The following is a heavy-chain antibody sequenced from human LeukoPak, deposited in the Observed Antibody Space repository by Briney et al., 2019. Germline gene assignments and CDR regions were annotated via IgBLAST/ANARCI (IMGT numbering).Heavy chain of an antibody. J-gene: IGHJ4*02. Sequence: GGSLRLSCAASGFTFSSYAMSWVRQAPGKGLEWVSAISGSGGSTYYADSVKGRFTISRDNAKNSLYLQMNSLRAEDMALYYCAKGGTYYYDSSGYRSYYFDYWGQGTLVTVSS. V-gene: IGHV3-23*01. CDR2: ISGSGGST. D-gene: IGHD3-22*01. CDR1: GFTFSSYA. CDR3: AKGGTYYYDSSGYRSYYFDY.